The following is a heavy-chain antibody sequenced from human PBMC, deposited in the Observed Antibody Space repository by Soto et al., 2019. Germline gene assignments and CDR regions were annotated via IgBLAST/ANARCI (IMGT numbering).Heavy chain of an antibody. CDR1: GFNVMSYW. J-gene: IGHJ4*02. CDR3: ARDIGFDYVN. D-gene: IGHD3-16*01. Sequence: TEGSLRLSCAVSGFNVMSYWMSWVRQAPGKGLEWVASIKEDGSEIYYLHSVRGRFSISRDSAGNALHLTMNYLSAEDTGVYFCARDIGFDYVNWGQGTLVTVSS. V-gene: IGHV3-7*01. CDR2: IKEDGSEI.